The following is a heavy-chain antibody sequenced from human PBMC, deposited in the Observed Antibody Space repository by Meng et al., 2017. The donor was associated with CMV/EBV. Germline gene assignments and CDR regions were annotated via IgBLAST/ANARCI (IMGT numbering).Heavy chain of an antibody. CDR2: IIPILGIA. CDR3: ARVECKGYCSSTAGSDYAFDI. Sequence: SVKVSCKASGYTFSSYAISWVRQAPGQGLEWMGWIIPILGIANYAQKFQGRVTITADKSTSTAYMELSSLRSEDTAVYYCARVECKGYCSSTAGSDYAFDIWGQGTMVTVSS. V-gene: IGHV1-69*10. J-gene: IGHJ3*02. CDR1: GYTFSSYA. D-gene: IGHD2-2*01.